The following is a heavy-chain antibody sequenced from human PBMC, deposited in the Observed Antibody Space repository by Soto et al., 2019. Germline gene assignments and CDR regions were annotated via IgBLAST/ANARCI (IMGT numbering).Heavy chain of an antibody. Sequence: DVQLVESGGGVVQPGGALKLSCAASGFSISGSAMHWVRQASGKGLEWIGRIRSKANKYATSYAASVEGRFTISRDDSKNTAFLEMNDLKTEDSAVYFCTSPGIAVAGVFWYFDLWGRGTLVTVSS. J-gene: IGHJ2*01. D-gene: IGHD6-19*01. CDR1: GFSISGSA. CDR2: IRSKANKYAT. CDR3: TSPGIAVAGVFWYFDL. V-gene: IGHV3-73*01.